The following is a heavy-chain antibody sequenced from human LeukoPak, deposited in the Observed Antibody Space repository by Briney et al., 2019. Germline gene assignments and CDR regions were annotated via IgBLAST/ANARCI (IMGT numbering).Heavy chain of an antibody. V-gene: IGHV4-31*03. CDR2: IYYSGST. D-gene: IGHD3-10*01. CDR3: ARVPTPSHYGSVIQPGYYYGVDV. CDR1: GGSINSGGYY. J-gene: IGHJ6*02. Sequence: KTSETLSLTCTVSGGSINSGGYYWSWVRQHPGKGLEWIGYIYYSGSTYYNPSLKSRVTISVDTSKNQFSLKLSSVTAADTAVYYCARVPTPSHYGSVIQPGYYYGVDVWGQGTTVTVSS.